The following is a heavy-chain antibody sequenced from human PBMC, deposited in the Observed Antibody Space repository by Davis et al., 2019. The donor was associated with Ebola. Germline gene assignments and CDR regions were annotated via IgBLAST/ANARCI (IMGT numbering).Heavy chain of an antibody. D-gene: IGHD4-11*01. Sequence: AASVKVSCKASGYTFTSYYMHWVRQAPGQGLEWMGIINPSDGNTNYAQKFQGRVTMTRDTSTTTVYMGLSSLRSEDTADYYCARDDTGYSSNLGRFRDHPFDLWGQGTMVTVSS. CDR1: GYTFTSYY. CDR2: INPSDGNT. CDR3: ARDDTGYSSNLGRFRDHPFDL. V-gene: IGHV1-46*01. J-gene: IGHJ3*01.